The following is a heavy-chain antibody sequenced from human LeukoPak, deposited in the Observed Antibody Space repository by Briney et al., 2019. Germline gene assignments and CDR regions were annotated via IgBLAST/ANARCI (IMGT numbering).Heavy chain of an antibody. J-gene: IGHJ3*02. V-gene: IGHV4-30-2*01. CDR2: INHSGST. Sequence: PSQTLSLTCTVSGGSISRGGYHWSWIRQPPGKGLEWIGEINHSGSTNYNPSLKSRVTISVDTSKNQFSLKLSSVTAADTAVYYCARAYSTPHAFDIWGQGTMVTVSS. CDR1: GGSISRGGYH. CDR3: ARAYSTPHAFDI. D-gene: IGHD2/OR15-2a*01.